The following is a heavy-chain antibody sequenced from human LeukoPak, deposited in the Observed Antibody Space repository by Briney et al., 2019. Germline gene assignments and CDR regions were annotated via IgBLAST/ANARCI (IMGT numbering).Heavy chain of an antibody. D-gene: IGHD3-10*01. Sequence: GGSLRLSCAASGFTFSSYGMTWVRQAPGKGLEWVSVISASGGSTYYADSVKGRFTISRDNPKNTLYLQMNSLRAEDTAVYYCAKRESVSAIYYFDYWGHGTLVTVSS. CDR1: GFTFSSYG. CDR3: AKRESVSAIYYFDY. V-gene: IGHV3-23*01. CDR2: ISASGGST. J-gene: IGHJ4*01.